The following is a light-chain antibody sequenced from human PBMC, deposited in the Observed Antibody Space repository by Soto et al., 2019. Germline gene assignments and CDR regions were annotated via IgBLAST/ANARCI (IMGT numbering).Light chain of an antibody. CDR3: CSYAGSYPVV. CDR1: SSDIGAYNY. J-gene: IGLJ2*01. Sequence: QSVLTQPRSVSGSPGQSVTISCTGTSSDIGAYNYVSWYQHYPGKAPKLMINDVSNRPSGVPDRFSGSKSGNTASLTISGLHAEDEADYYCCSYAGSYPVVFDGGTKLTVL. CDR2: DVS. V-gene: IGLV2-11*01.